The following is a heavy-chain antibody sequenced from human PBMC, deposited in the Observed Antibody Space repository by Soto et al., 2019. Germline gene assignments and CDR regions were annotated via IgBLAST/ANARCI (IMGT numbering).Heavy chain of an antibody. D-gene: IGHD6-13*01. CDR3: ARGSSNWAYYFDF. CDR1: GFTFSSYS. CDR2: ITSSGTTV. V-gene: IGHV3-48*02. J-gene: IGHJ4*02. Sequence: EVHLVESGGGLVQPGGSLRLSCAASGFTFSSYSLNWVRQAPGKGLEWVSYITSSGTTVYYAESVRGRFTISRDNAKNSLYLQMNSLRDDDTAVYYCARGSSNWAYYFDFWGQGPLVTVSS.